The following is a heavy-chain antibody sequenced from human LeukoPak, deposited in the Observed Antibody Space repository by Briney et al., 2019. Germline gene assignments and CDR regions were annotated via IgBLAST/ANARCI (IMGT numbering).Heavy chain of an antibody. D-gene: IGHD3-10*01. CDR3: ARAGDGSGSYDNADYDY. Sequence: SETLSLTCTVSGGSISKYYWNWIRQPAGKGLEWIGRIYTSGSTNYNPSLKSRVTMSIDTSKNQFSLKVISVTAADAAVYYCARAGDGSGSYDNADYDYWGQGTLVTVSS. CDR2: IYTSGST. J-gene: IGHJ4*02. CDR1: GGSISKYY. V-gene: IGHV4-4*07.